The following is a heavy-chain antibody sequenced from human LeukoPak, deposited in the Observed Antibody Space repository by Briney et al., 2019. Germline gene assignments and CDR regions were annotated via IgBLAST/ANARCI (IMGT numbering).Heavy chain of an antibody. CDR3: ARALDALMAPDY. CDR2: INPNSGGT. CDR1: GYTFSGCY. D-gene: IGHD2-2*01. V-gene: IGHV1-2*02. Sequence: ASVKVSCKASGYTFSGCYFHWMRQAPGEGFEWMGWINPNSGGTNYAQKFQGRVTMTRDTSISTAYMELTRLRSDDTAVYYCARALDALMAPDYWGQGTLVTVSS. J-gene: IGHJ4*02.